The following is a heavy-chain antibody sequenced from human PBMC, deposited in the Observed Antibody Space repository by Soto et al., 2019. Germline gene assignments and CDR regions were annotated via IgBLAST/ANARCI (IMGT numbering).Heavy chain of an antibody. Sequence: PGESLKISCKGSGYTFTSYWIGWVRQMPGKGLEWMGIIYPGDSDTRYSPSFQGQVTISADKSISTAYLQWSSLKASDTAMYYCARHPPSYSGYDHGDYWGQGTLVTVSS. CDR1: GYTFTSYW. CDR3: ARHPPSYSGYDHGDY. V-gene: IGHV5-51*01. D-gene: IGHD5-12*01. J-gene: IGHJ4*02. CDR2: IYPGDSDT.